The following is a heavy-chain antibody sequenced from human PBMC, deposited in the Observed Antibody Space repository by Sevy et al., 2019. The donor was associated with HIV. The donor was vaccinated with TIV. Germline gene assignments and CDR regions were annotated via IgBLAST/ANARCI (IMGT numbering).Heavy chain of an antibody. D-gene: IGHD4-4*01. CDR3: ARADRRDGYSPFDY. J-gene: IGHJ4*02. Sequence: ASVKVSCKASGYTFTSYGISWVRQAPGQGLEWMGWISAYNGNTNYSQKLQGRVTMTTDTSTSTAYMELRSLRSDDTAVYYCARADRRDGYSPFDYWGQGTLVTVSS. V-gene: IGHV1-18*01. CDR1: GYTFTSYG. CDR2: ISAYNGNT.